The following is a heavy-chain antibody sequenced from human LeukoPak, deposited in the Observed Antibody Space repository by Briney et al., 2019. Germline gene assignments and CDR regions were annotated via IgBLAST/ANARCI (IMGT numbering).Heavy chain of an antibody. D-gene: IGHD1-26*01. V-gene: IGHV1-18*01. CDR3: ARSIVGATPIDY. Sequence: GASVKVSCKASGYTFTSYGISWVRQAPGQGLEWMGWISAYNGNTNYAQKLQGRVTMATDTSTSTAYMELSRLRSDDTAVYYCARSIVGATPIDYWGQGTLVTVSS. CDR1: GYTFTSYG. CDR2: ISAYNGNT. J-gene: IGHJ4*02.